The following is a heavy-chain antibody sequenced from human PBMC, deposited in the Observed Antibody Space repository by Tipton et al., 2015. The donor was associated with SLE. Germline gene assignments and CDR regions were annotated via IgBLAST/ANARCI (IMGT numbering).Heavy chain of an antibody. D-gene: IGHD3-16*01. Sequence: TLSLTCTVSGGSITSHYWTWIRQPPGKGLEWIGYIYHSGSTNYNPSLKSRVTISVDTSKNQFSLKLSSVTAADTAVYYCARLGGAFDIWGQGTMVTVSS. CDR2: IYHSGST. CDR3: ARLGGAFDI. J-gene: IGHJ3*02. CDR1: GGSITSHY. V-gene: IGHV4-59*11.